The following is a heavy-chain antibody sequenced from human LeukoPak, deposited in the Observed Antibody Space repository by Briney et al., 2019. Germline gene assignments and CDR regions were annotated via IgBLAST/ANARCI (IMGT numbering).Heavy chain of an antibody. CDR1: GGSISSSSYY. J-gene: IGHJ4*02. V-gene: IGHV4-39*07. CDR2: IYYSGST. CDR3: ARAGGYSSGWVDQYYFDY. D-gene: IGHD6-19*01. Sequence: PSETLSLTCTVSGGSISSSSYYWGWIRQPPGKGLEWIGSIYYSGSTYYNPSLKSRVTISVDTSKNQFSLKLSSVTAADTAVYYCARAGGYSSGWVDQYYFDYWGQGTLVTVSS.